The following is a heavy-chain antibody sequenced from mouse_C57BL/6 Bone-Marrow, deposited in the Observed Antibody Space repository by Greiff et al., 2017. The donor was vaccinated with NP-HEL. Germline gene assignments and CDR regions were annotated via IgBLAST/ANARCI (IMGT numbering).Heavy chain of an antibody. V-gene: IGHV14-4*01. D-gene: IGHD1-1*01. CDR2: IDPENGDT. Sequence: VQLKQPGAELVRPGASVKLSCTASGFNIKDDYMHWVKQRPERGLEWIGWIDPENGDTEYASKFQGKATITADTSSNTAYLQLSSLTSEDTAVYYCTNYYGSSYWYFDVWGTGTTVTVSS. J-gene: IGHJ1*03. CDR3: TNYYGSSYWYFDV. CDR1: GFNIKDDY.